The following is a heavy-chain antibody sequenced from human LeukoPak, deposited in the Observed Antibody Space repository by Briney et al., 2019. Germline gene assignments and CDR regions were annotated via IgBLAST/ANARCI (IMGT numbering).Heavy chain of an antibody. Sequence: GGSLRLSCAASGFTVSSNYMGWVRQAPGKGLEWVSVIYSGGSTYYADSVKGRFTIPRDNSKNTLYLQMNSLRAEDTAVYYCARHFGADSSGYYSIGYWGQGTLVTVSS. CDR2: IYSGGST. CDR1: GFTVSSNY. CDR3: ARHFGADSSGYYSIGY. D-gene: IGHD3-22*01. V-gene: IGHV3-66*04. J-gene: IGHJ4*02.